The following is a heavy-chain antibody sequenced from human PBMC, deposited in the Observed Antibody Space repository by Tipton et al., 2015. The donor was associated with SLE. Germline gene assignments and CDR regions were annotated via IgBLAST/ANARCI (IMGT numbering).Heavy chain of an antibody. CDR1: GFTFSSYS. D-gene: IGHD1-26*01. Sequence: SLRLSCAASGFTFSSYSMNWVRQAPGKGLEWVAFIRYDGSNKYYADSVKGRFTISRDNSKNTLYLQMNSLRAEDTAVYYCPLGSYSYWGQGTLVTVSS. CDR2: IRYDGSNK. CDR3: PLGSYSY. J-gene: IGHJ4*02. V-gene: IGHV3-30*02.